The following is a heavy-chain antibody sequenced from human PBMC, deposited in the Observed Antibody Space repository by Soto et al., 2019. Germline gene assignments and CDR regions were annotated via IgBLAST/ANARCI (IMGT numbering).Heavy chain of an antibody. CDR1: GFTFSSYA. CDR3: VKGGNDILTGYYDY. V-gene: IGHV3-64D*06. D-gene: IGHD3-9*01. CDR2: ISSNGGST. Sequence: PGGSLRLSCSASGFTFSSYAMHWVRQAPGKGLEYVSAISSNGGSTYYADSVKDRVTISRDNSRNTVYLQMSSLRAEDTAVYYCVKGGNDILTGYYDYWGQGPLVTSPQ. J-gene: IGHJ4*02.